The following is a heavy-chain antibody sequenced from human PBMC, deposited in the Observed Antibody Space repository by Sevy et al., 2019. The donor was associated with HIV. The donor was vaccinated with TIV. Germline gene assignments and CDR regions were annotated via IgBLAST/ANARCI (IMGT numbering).Heavy chain of an antibody. CDR1: GFTVSSNY. V-gene: IGHV3-53*04. J-gene: IGHJ3*02. CDR3: ASGPPGGFDI. Sequence: GGSLRLSCAASGFTVSSNYMSWVRQAPGKGLEWVSVIYSGGSTYYADSVKGRFTISRHNSKNTLYLQMNGLRAEDTAVYYGASGPPGGFDIWGQGTMVTVSS. D-gene: IGHD3-10*01. CDR2: IYSGGST.